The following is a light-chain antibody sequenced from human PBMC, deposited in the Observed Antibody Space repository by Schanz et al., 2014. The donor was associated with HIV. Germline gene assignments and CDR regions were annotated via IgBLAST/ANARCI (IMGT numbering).Light chain of an antibody. Sequence: EIVLTQSPATLSLSPGERVTLSCRASQSVNNYLAWYQQKPGQPPRLLIYDASNRATGIPARFSGSGSGTEFTLTISSLQSEDFAVYHCQQYNNWPLAFGGGTKVEIK. CDR2: DAS. V-gene: IGKV3-11*01. CDR3: QQYNNWPLA. J-gene: IGKJ4*01. CDR1: QSVNNY.